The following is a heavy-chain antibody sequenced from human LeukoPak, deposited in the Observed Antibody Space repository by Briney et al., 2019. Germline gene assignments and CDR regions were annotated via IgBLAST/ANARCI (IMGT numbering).Heavy chain of an antibody. D-gene: IGHD5-24*01. CDR1: GGSFSGYY. Sequence: SETLSLTCAVYGGSFSGYYWSCIRQPPGKGLEWIGEINHSGSTNYNPSLKSRVTISVDTSKNQFSLKLSSVTAADTAVYYCARGLRDGYTNYYYYYGMDVWGQGTTVTVSS. J-gene: IGHJ6*02. CDR3: ARGLRDGYTNYYYYYGMDV. CDR2: INHSGST. V-gene: IGHV4-34*01.